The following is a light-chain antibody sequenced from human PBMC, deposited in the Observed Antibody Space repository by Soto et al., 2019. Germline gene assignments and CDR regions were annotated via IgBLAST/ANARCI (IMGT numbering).Light chain of an antibody. J-gene: IGKJ2*01. CDR2: GAS. Sequence: DIQMTQSPSTLSASVGDRVTITCRASQNIFNWLAWYQQKPGSAPKLLIYGASTLESGVPSRFSGTGSGTDFTLTITSLQSDDFATYHCQQYDSYPYTFGQGTKLDIK. V-gene: IGKV1-5*01. CDR3: QQYDSYPYT. CDR1: QNIFNW.